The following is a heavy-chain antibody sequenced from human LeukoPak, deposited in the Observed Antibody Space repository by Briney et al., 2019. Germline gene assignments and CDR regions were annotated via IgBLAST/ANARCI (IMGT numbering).Heavy chain of an antibody. D-gene: IGHD3-9*01. CDR2: IYYSGST. Sequence: SETLSLTCTVSGGSISSYYWSWIRQPPGKGLEWIGYIYYSGSTNYNPSLKSRVTISVDTSKNQFSLKLSSVTAADTAVYYCARQYGGVLRYFDWLLTAYYFDYWGQGTLVTVSS. CDR3: ARQYGGVLRYFDWLLTAYYFDY. V-gene: IGHV4-59*08. CDR1: GGSISSYY. J-gene: IGHJ4*02.